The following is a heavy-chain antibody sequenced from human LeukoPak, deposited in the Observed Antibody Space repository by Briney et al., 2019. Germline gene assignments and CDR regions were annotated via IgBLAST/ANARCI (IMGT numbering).Heavy chain of an antibody. CDR3: ARGQVDIVATGHEDFDY. J-gene: IGHJ4*02. CDR1: GFTFSSYA. CDR2: ISYDGSNK. Sequence: GRSLRLSCAASGFTFSSYAMHRVRQAPGKGLEWVAVISYDGSNKYYADSVKGRFTISRDNSKNTLYLQMNSLRAEDTAVYYCARGQVDIVATGHEDFDYWGQGTLVTVSP. D-gene: IGHD5-12*01. V-gene: IGHV3-30-3*01.